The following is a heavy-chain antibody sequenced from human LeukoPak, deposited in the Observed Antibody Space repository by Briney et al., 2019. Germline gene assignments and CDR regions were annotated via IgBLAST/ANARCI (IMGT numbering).Heavy chain of an antibody. Sequence: SETLSLTCTVSGGSISSYYWSWIRQPPGKGLEWIGYIYYSGSTNYNPSLKSRVTISVDTSKNQFSLKLSSVTAADMAVYYCARDLGFYSSGGGGFDYWGQGILVTVSS. CDR2: IYYSGST. CDR3: ARDLGFYSSGGGGFDY. V-gene: IGHV4-59*01. D-gene: IGHD6-19*01. CDR1: GGSISSYY. J-gene: IGHJ4*02.